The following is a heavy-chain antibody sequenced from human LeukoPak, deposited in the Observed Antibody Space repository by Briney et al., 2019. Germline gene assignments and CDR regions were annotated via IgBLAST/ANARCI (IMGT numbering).Heavy chain of an antibody. CDR2: IYYSGNT. J-gene: IGHJ4*02. V-gene: IGHV4-59*01. Sequence: SETLSLTCTVSGGSISAYYWSWIRQPPGKGLEWIGYIYYSGNTNYNPSLKSRVTISVDTSKNHFSLNLSSVTAADTAVYYCARVGSGSFDYWGQGTLVTVSS. CDR1: GGSISAYY. CDR3: ARVGSGSFDY. D-gene: IGHD1-26*01.